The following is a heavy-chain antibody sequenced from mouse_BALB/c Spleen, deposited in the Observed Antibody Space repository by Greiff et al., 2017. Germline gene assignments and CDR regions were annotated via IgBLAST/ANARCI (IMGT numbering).Heavy chain of an antibody. CDR2: ISSGGSYT. V-gene: IGHV5-6*01. CDR3: ARQPEDY. CDR1: GFTFSSYT. Sequence: EVQLVESGGGLVKPGGSLKLSCAASGFTFSSYTMSWVRQTPEKRLEWVATISSGGSYTYYPDSVKGRFTISRDNAKNTLHLQMSSLKSEDTAMYYCARQPEDYWGQGTSVTVSS. J-gene: IGHJ4*01.